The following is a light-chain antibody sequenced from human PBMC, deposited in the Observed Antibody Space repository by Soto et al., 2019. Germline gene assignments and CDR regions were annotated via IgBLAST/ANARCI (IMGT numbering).Light chain of an antibody. CDR2: GAS. V-gene: IGKV3-15*01. CDR3: QQYNNWPPIT. CDR1: QSVSSSY. J-gene: IGKJ5*01. Sequence: EIVLTQSPGTLSLSPGERATLSCRAIQSVSSSYLAWYQQKPGQAPRLLIYGASSRATGIPARFSGSGSGTEFTLTISSLQSEDFAVYYCQQYNNWPPITFAQGTRLEIK.